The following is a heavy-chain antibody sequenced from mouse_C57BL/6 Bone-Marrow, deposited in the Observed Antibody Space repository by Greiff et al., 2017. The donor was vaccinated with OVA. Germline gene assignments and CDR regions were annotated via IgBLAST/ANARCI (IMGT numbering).Heavy chain of an antibody. J-gene: IGHJ1*03. CDR1: GYSFTDYN. Sequence: EVQLQQSRPELVKPGASVKISCKASGYSFTDYNMNWVKQSNGKSLEWIGVINPNYGTTSYNQKFKGKATLTVDQSSSTAYMQLNSLTSEDSAVYYCARYANYYGSSYVWYFDVWGTGTTVTVSS. CDR2: INPNYGTT. V-gene: IGHV1-39*01. D-gene: IGHD1-1*01. CDR3: ARYANYYGSSYVWYFDV.